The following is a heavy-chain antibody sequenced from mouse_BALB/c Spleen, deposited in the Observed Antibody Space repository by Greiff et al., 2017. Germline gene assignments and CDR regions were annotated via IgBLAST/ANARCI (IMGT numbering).Heavy chain of an antibody. Sequence: VQLKQSGAELVKPGASVKLSCTASGFNIQDTYMHWVNQRPEQGLEWIGRIDPANGNTKYDPKFQDKATITADTSSNTAYLQLSSLTSEDTAVYYCARGLYAMDYWGQGTSVTVSS. V-gene: IGHV14-3*02. CDR1: GFNIQDTY. CDR2: IDPANGNT. J-gene: IGHJ4*01. CDR3: ARGLYAMDY.